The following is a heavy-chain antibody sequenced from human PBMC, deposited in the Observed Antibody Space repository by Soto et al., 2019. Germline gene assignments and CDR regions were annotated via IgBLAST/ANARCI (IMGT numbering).Heavy chain of an antibody. CDR3: AHLTPQYYYDSSGYSHSFDY. Sequence: QITLKESGPTLVKPTQTLTLTCTFSGFSLSTSGVGVGWIRQPPGKALEWLALIYWDDDKRYSPSLKSRPTITKDTSKNQVVLTMTNMDPVDTATYYCAHLTPQYYYDSSGYSHSFDYWGQGTLVTVSS. V-gene: IGHV2-5*02. J-gene: IGHJ4*02. D-gene: IGHD3-22*01. CDR1: GFSLSTSGVG. CDR2: IYWDDDK.